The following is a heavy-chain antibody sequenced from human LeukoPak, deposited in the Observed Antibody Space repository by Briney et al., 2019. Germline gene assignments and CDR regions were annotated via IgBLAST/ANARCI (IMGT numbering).Heavy chain of an antibody. D-gene: IGHD1-1*01. V-gene: IGHV3-74*01. J-gene: IGHJ3*02. CDR1: GFTFSTYW. CDR3: ARDNNDAFDI. Sequence: GGSLRLSCAASGFTFSTYWMHWVRQPPGKGLVWVSRINSDGSSTSYADSMKGRFTISRDNAKNTLYLQMNSLRPEDTAVYYCARDNNDAFDIWGQGTMVTVSS. CDR2: INSDGSST.